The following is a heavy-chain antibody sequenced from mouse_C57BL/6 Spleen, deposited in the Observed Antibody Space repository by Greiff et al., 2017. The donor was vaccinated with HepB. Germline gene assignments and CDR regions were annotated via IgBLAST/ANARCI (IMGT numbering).Heavy chain of an antibody. V-gene: IGHV5-9-1*02. CDR2: ISSGGDYI. Sequence: EVKLMESGEGLVKPGGSLKLSCAASGFTFSSYAMSWVRQTPEKRLEWVAYISSGGDYIYYADTVKGRFTISRDNARNTLYLQMSSLKSEDTAMYYCTREGPSNYDGAYWGQGTLVTVSA. CDR1: GFTFSSYA. J-gene: IGHJ3*01. CDR3: TREGPSNYDGAY. D-gene: IGHD2-4*01.